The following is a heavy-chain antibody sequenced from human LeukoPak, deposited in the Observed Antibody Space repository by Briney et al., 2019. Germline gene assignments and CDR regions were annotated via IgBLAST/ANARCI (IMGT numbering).Heavy chain of an antibody. J-gene: IGHJ3*02. Sequence: SETLSLTCPVSGGSISRYYWSWIRQPAGKGLEWIGRIYTSGSTNYNPSLKSRVTMSVDTSKNQFSLKLSSVTAADTAVYYCAREGTTHAFDIWGQGTMVSVSS. V-gene: IGHV4-4*07. CDR3: AREGTTHAFDI. CDR2: IYTSGST. CDR1: GGSISRYY. D-gene: IGHD1-7*01.